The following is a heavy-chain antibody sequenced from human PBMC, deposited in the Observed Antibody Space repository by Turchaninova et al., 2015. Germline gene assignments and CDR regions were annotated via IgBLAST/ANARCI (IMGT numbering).Heavy chain of an antibody. Sequence: QVQLQQWGAGLLTPSAPLSLTCAVVGGSFRGYDCGWVRQPPGKGLELIGEINHSGSTNYNPSLKSRVTISVDTSKNQFSLKLSSVTAADTAVYYCARTAYYDFWSGYYSDYWYFDLWGRGTLVTVSS. CDR1: GGSFRGYD. CDR3: ARTAYYDFWSGYYSDYWYFDL. V-gene: IGHV4-34*01. J-gene: IGHJ2*01. D-gene: IGHD3-3*01. CDR2: INHSGST.